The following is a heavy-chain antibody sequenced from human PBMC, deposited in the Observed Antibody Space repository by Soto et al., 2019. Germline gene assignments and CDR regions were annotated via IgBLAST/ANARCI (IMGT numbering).Heavy chain of an antibody. V-gene: IGHV1-18*01. D-gene: IGHD3-3*01. CDR1: GYTFTSYG. Sequence: QVQLVQSGAEVKKPGASVKVSCKASGYTFTSYGISWVRQAPGQGLEWMGWISAYNGNTNYAQKLQGRVTMTTDPSTSTADIELRSLRSDDTAVYYCSRHTVVLRFLEWLLGGMDVWGQGTTVTVSS. CDR2: ISAYNGNT. CDR3: SRHTVVLRFLEWLLGGMDV. J-gene: IGHJ6*02.